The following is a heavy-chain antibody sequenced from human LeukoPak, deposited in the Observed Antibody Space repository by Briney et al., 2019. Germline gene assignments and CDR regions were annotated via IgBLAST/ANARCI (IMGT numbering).Heavy chain of an antibody. Sequence: SETLSLTCTVSGGSISNKYWSWIRQPPGKGLEWIGYIYYSGSTNYNPSLKSRVTISIDTSKNQFSLRLNSVTAADTAMYYCVKSGGYGLIDYWGQGTLVTVSS. CDR3: VKSGGYGLIDY. D-gene: IGHD1-26*01. J-gene: IGHJ4*02. V-gene: IGHV4-59*08. CDR2: IYYSGST. CDR1: GGSISNKY.